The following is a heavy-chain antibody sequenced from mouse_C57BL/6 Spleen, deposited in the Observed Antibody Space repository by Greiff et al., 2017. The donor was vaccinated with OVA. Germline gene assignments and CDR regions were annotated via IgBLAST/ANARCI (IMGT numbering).Heavy chain of an antibody. D-gene: IGHD4-1*01. CDR2: INPSSGYT. J-gene: IGHJ2*01. CDR1: GYTFTSYT. CDR3: ARCYWDQYYFDY. Sequence: QVQLQQSGAELARPGASVKMSCKASGYTFTSYTMHWVKQRPGQGLEWIGYINPSSGYTKYNQKFKDKATLTADKSSSTAYMQLSSLTSEDSAVYYCARCYWDQYYFDYWGQGTTLTVSS. V-gene: IGHV1-4*01.